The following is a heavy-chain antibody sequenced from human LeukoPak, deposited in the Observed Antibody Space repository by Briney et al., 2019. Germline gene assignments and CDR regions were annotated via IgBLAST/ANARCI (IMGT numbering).Heavy chain of an antibody. CDR3: ARQRGSGCLDY. V-gene: IGHV3-7*01. CDR2: IKQDGSET. CDR1: RFTLSNYW. D-gene: IGHD6-19*01. Sequence: GGSLRLSRAASRFTLSNYWMSWVRQAPGKGLEWVANIKQDGSETYYVDSVKGRFTISRDNAKNSLSLQMNSLRAEDTAVYYCARQRGSGCLDYWGRGTLVTVSS. J-gene: IGHJ4*02.